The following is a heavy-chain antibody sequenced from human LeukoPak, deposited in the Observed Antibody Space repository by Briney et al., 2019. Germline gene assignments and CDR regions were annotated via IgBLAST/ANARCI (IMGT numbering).Heavy chain of an antibody. V-gene: IGHV1-69*05. CDR1: GGTFSSYA. CDR3: ARDHDSSGYYNS. J-gene: IGHJ3*02. Sequence: SVNVSCKASGGTFSSYAISWVRQAPGQGLEWVGRIIPIFGTANYAQKLQGRVTITTDESTSTAYMGLSSLRSEDTAVYYCARDHDSSGYYNSWGQGTMVTVYS. D-gene: IGHD3-22*01. CDR2: IIPIFGTA.